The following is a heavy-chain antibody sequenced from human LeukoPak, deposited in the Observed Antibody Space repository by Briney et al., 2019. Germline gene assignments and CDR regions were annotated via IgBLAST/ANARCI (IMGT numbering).Heavy chain of an antibody. D-gene: IGHD3-9*01. Sequence: SETLSLTCTVSGDSISTYYWSWIRQSPGKGLEWIAYIYYRGTTNYNPSLKSRVTISADTSKTQFSLILSSVTAADTAVYYCAKAEGYDILTGLDYWGQGTLVTVSS. CDR1: GDSISTYY. CDR3: AKAEGYDILTGLDY. V-gene: IGHV4-59*01. J-gene: IGHJ4*02. CDR2: IYYRGTT.